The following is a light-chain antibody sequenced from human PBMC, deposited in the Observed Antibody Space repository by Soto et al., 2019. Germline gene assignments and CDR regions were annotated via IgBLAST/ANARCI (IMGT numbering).Light chain of an antibody. CDR1: QSVSSN. CDR3: QQYNNWPRT. CDR2: GAS. Sequence: EIVITQSPSTLSLSPCERATLSCRASQSVSSNLAWYQQKPGQAPRLLIYGASTRATGIPARFSGSGSGTEFSLTISSLHSEDVAVYYCQQYNNWPRTFGQGTKVDNK. J-gene: IGKJ1*01. V-gene: IGKV3-15*01.